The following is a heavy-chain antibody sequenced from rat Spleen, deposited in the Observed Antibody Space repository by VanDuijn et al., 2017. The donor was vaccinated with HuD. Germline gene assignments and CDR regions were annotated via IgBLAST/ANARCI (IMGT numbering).Heavy chain of an antibody. CDR3: ARSDTLAAMGHY. V-gene: IGHV2S61*01. CDR2: IWGDGNA. CDR1: GFSLTSNG. J-gene: IGHJ2*01. D-gene: IGHD1-2*01. Sequence: QVQLKESGPGLVQPSQTLSLTCTVSGFSLTSNGVIWVRQPPGKGLEWMGVIWGDGNANYNSGFKSRLSISRDTSKSQIFLKMNNLQTEDTAMYFCARSDTLAAMGHYWGQGVMVTVSS.